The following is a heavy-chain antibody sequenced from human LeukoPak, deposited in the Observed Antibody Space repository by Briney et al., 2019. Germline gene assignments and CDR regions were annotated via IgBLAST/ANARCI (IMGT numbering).Heavy chain of an antibody. CDR2: IIPIFGTA. D-gene: IGHD3-22*01. V-gene: IGHV1-69*13. CDR3: ARVLGSSGYYYYFDY. CDR1: GGTFSSYA. J-gene: IGHJ4*02. Sequence: SVKVSCKASGGTFSSYAISWVRQAPGQGLEWMGGIIPIFGTANYAQKFQGRVTITADESTSTAYMELSSLRSEDTAVYYCARVLGSSGYYYYFDYWGQGTLVTVSS.